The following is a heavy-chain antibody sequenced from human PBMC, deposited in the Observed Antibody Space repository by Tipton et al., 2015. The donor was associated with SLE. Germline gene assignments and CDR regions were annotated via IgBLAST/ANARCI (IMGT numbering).Heavy chain of an antibody. Sequence: SLRLSCAASGFTFSSYWMSWVRQAPGKGLEWVANIKQDGSEKDYVDSVKGRFTISSDNAKNSLYLQMNSLRAEDTAVYYCARAHIVVAVGATGWFDPWGQGTLVTVSS. J-gene: IGHJ5*02. CDR3: ARAHIVVAVGATGWFDP. CDR2: IKQDGSEK. D-gene: IGHD2-15*01. V-gene: IGHV3-7*01. CDR1: GFTFSSYW.